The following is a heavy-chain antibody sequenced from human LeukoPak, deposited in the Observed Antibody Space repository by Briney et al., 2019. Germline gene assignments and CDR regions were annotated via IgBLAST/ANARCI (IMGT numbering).Heavy chain of an antibody. V-gene: IGHV7-4-1*02. Sequence: ASVTVSCTASGYTFTSYAMNWVRQAPGRGLEWMGWINTNTGNPTYAQGFTGRFVFSLDTSVSTAYLQISSLKAEDTAVYYCARVLGASIAARRDNWFDPWGQGTLVTVSS. CDR3: ARVLGASIAARRDNWFDP. D-gene: IGHD6-6*01. J-gene: IGHJ5*02. CDR1: GYTFTSYA. CDR2: INTNTGNP.